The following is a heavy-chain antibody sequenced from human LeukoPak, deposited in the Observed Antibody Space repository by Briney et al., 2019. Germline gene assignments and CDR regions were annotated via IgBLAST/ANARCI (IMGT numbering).Heavy chain of an antibody. Sequence: PGTALRLSCAASGFTFSSYAIHWVRQAPGRGLEWVAVISFDGTDAFYADSVKGRFTISRDNSKNTLYLQMNSLRADDTAVYYCARARAPGTRKSSFDIWGQGTMVTVSS. V-gene: IGHV3-30*04. CDR1: GFTFSSYA. CDR2: ISFDGTDA. J-gene: IGHJ3*02. D-gene: IGHD4-17*01. CDR3: ARARAPGTRKSSFDI.